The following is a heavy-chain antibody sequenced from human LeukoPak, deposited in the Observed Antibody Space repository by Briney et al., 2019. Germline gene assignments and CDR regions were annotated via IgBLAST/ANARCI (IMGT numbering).Heavy chain of an antibody. CDR3: AKDLTAGSGSYYTFFDY. D-gene: IGHD3-10*01. Sequence: GSLRLSCAASGFTFSSYGMHWVRQAPGKGLEWVAFIRYDGSNKYYADSVKGRFTISRDNSKNTLYLQMNSLRAEDTAVYYCAKDLTAGSGSYYTFFDYWGQGTLVTVSS. CDR1: GFTFSSYG. CDR2: IRYDGSNK. V-gene: IGHV3-30*02. J-gene: IGHJ4*02.